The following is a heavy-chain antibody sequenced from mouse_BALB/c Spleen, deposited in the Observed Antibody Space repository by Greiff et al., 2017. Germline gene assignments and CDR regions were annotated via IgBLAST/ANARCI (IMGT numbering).Heavy chain of an antibody. J-gene: IGHJ3*01. D-gene: IGHD2-10*02. Sequence: EVQVVESGPSLVKPSQTLSLTCSVTGDSITSGYWNWIRKFPGNKLEYMGYISYSGSTYYNPSLKSRISITRDTSKNQYYLQFNPVTTEDTATYYCAKEYGNYGGFAYWGQGTLVTVSA. CDR2: ISYSGST. CDR3: AKEYGNYGGFAY. CDR1: GDSITSGY. V-gene: IGHV3-8*02.